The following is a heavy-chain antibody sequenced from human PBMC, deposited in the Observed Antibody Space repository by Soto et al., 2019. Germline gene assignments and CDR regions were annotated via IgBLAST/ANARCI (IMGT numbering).Heavy chain of an antibody. CDR1: GFTFSSYA. CDR3: ARGGSDWYKDGMDV. V-gene: IGHV3-30-3*01. D-gene: IGHD6-19*01. Sequence: QVQLVESGGGVVQPGRSLRLSCAASGFTFSSYAMHWVRQAPGKGLEWVAVISYDGSNKYYADSVKGRFTISRDNSKNTLYLQMNSLRAEDTAVYYCARGGSDWYKDGMDVWGQGTTVTVSS. CDR2: ISYDGSNK. J-gene: IGHJ6*02.